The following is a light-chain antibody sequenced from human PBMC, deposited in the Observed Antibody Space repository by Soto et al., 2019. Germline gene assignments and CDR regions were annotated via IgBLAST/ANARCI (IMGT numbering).Light chain of an antibody. CDR2: DTS. Sequence: QAVVTQEPSLPVSPGGTVTLTCGSSTGAVTSGHYPYWFQQKSGQAPRALIYDTSNKHSWTPARFSGSLLGGKAALTLSGAHPEAEAEYYCLLSFSGTHVVFGGGTKVTVL. CDR1: TGAVTSGHY. CDR3: LLSFSGTHVV. V-gene: IGLV7-46*01. J-gene: IGLJ2*01.